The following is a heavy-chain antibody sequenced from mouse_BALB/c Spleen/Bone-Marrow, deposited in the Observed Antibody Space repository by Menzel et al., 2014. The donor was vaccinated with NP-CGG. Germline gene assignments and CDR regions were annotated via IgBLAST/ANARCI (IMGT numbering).Heavy chain of an antibody. J-gene: IGHJ3*01. D-gene: IGHD2-14*01. V-gene: IGHV1S81*02. CDR2: INPSNGRA. CDR3: ARRDFRSWFAY. CDR1: GYTFTSYW. Sequence: VQLQQSGAELVKPGASVNLSCKASGYTFTSYWVYWVKQRPGQGPEWIGEINPSNGRANYNEKFKNKATLTVDKSTSTAYMQVSSLTSEDSAVYYCARRDFRSWFAYWGQGTLVTVSA.